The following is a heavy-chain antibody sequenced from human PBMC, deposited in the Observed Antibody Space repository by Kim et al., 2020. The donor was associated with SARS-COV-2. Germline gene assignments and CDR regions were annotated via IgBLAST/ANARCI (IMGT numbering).Heavy chain of an antibody. Sequence: SETLSLTCTVSGGSISSYYWSWIRQPPGKGLEWIGYFYYSGSTNYNPSLKSRVTISVDTSKNQFSLKLSSVTAVDTAVYYCARGIPDIVVVVAATHAWFDPWGQGTLVTVSS. J-gene: IGHJ5*02. D-gene: IGHD2-15*01. CDR1: GGSISSYY. V-gene: IGHV4-59*13. CDR2: FYYSGST. CDR3: ARGIPDIVVVVAATHAWFDP.